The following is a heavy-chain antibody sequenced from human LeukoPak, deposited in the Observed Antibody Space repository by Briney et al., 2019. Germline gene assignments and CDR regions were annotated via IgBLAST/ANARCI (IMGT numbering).Heavy chain of an antibody. CDR1: GYTFTSYG. V-gene: IGHV1-18*01. D-gene: IGHD3-22*01. Sequence: ASVKVSCKAFGYTFTSYGISWVRQAPGQGLEWMGWISAYNGNTNYAQKLQGRVTMTTDTSTSTAYVELRSLRSDDTAVYYCARVYYYDSSGSISDAFDIWGQGTMVTVSS. J-gene: IGHJ3*02. CDR2: ISAYNGNT. CDR3: ARVYYYDSSGSISDAFDI.